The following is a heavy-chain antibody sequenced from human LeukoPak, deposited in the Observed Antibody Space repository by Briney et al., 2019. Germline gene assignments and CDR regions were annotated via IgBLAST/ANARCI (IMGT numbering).Heavy chain of an antibody. CDR2: ISGSGGST. J-gene: IGHJ5*02. CDR1: GFTFSSYA. Sequence: PGGSLRLSCAASGFTFSSYAMSWVRQAPGKGLEWVSAISGSGGSTYYADSVKGRFTISRDNSKNTLYLQMNSLRAEDTAVYYCAKDHGSGEWVAPNWFDPWGQGTLVTVSS. V-gene: IGHV3-23*01. CDR3: AKDHGSGEWVAPNWFDP. D-gene: IGHD3-10*01.